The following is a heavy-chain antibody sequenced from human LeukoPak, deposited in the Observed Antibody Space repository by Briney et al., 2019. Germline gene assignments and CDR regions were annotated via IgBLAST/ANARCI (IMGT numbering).Heavy chain of an antibody. J-gene: IGHJ1*01. CDR1: GYTFTGYY. CDR3: ASCHCTYGVCYGECEYFQH. V-gene: IGHV1-2*06. Sequence: ASVKVSCKASGYTFTGYYMHWVRQAPGQGLEWMGRINPNSGGTNYAQKFQGRVTMTRDTSISTAYMELRSLRADDTAVYYCASCHCTYGVCYGECEYFQHWGQGTLVTVSS. D-gene: IGHD2-8*01. CDR2: INPNSGGT.